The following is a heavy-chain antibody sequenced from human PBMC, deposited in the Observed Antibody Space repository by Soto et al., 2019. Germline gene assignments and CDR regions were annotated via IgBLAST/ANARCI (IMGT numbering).Heavy chain of an antibody. V-gene: IGHV1-18*01. J-gene: IGHJ6*02. CDR3: AGRLLYSSSSDWYCYGMDV. Sequence: QVQLVQSGAEVKKPGASVKVSCKASGYTFTSYGISWVRQAPGQGLEWMGWISAYNGNTNYAQKLQGRVTMTTDTSTSTVYMKLMSLRSDDTAVYYCAGRLLYSSSSDWYCYGMDVWGQGTTVTVYS. CDR2: ISAYNGNT. CDR1: GYTFTSYG. D-gene: IGHD6-6*01.